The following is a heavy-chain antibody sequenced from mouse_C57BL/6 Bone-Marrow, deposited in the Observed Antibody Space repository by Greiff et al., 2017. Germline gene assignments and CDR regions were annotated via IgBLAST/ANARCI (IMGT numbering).Heavy chain of an antibody. CDR1: GYTFTSYG. CDR2: IYPRSGNT. Sequence: VQLQQSGAELARPGASVQLSCKASGYTFTSYGISWVKQRTGQGLEWIGEIYPRSGNTYYNEKFKGKATLTADKSSSTAYMELRSLTSEDSAVYFCATLGSTSYAMDYWGQGTSVTVSS. J-gene: IGHJ4*01. V-gene: IGHV1-81*01. D-gene: IGHD1-1*01. CDR3: ATLGSTSYAMDY.